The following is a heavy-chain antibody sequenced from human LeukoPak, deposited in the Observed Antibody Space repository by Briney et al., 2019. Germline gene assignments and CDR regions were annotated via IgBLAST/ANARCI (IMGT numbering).Heavy chain of an antibody. D-gene: IGHD6-13*01. CDR1: GFKFGLYG. J-gene: IGHJ4*02. CDR2: IWYDGSYI. Sequence: GRSLRLSCAACGFKFGLYGMHGVRQAPGKGLDWVAVIWYDGSYIYYSDSVKGRFTISRDNSKNMMYLQMNSLRAEDTAVYYCAKIVQFTSATDTGLESWGQGTLVTVSP. V-gene: IGHV3-33*06. CDR3: AKIVQFTSATDTGLES.